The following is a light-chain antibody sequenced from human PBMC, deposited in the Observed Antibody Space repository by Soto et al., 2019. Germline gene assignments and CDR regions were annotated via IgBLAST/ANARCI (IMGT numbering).Light chain of an antibody. CDR3: AAWDDTLSGLV. CDR1: SSNSGSNY. Sequence: QLVLTQPPSASGTPGQTVTISCSGRSSNSGSNYVYWYQQLPGTAPRLLMYRADQRPSGVPDRFSGSKSGTSASLAISGLRSEDEADYYCAAWDDTLSGLVFGGGTKVTVL. V-gene: IGLV1-47*01. CDR2: RAD. J-gene: IGLJ2*01.